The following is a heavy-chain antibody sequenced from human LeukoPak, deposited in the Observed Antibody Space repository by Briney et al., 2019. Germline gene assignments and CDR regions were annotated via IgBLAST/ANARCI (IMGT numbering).Heavy chain of an antibody. V-gene: IGHV4-38-2*01. CDR3: ARGHCSSTSCYSDY. CDR2: VYHSGST. D-gene: IGHD2-2*01. CDR1: GYSISSGYY. Sequence: PSETLSLTCAVSGYSISSGYYWGWIRQPPGKGLEWIGSVYHSGSTCCNRSLKSRVTISIDTSKNQFFLKLSSVTAADTAVYYCARGHCSSTSCYSDYWGQGTLVTVSS. J-gene: IGHJ4*02.